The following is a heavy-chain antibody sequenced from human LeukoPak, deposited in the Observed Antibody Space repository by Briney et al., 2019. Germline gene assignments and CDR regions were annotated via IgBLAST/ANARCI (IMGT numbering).Heavy chain of an antibody. CDR3: AKDLSIHYDYRGFDP. D-gene: IGHD3-16*01. V-gene: IGHV3-30*18. J-gene: IGHJ5*02. CDR2: ISYDGSQN. Sequence: GRSLRLSCAASGFTFSRFGMHWVRQAPGKGLEWVAVISYDGSQNYYADSVKGQFTISRDNSKNTLYLQMDSPRAEDTAVYYCAKDLSIHYDYRGFDPWGQGTLVTVSS. CDR1: GFTFSRFG.